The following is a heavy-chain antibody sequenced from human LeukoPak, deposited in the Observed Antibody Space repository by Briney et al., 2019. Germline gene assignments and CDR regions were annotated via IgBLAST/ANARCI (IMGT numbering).Heavy chain of an antibody. CDR2: IYPADSDT. J-gene: IGHJ5*02. Sequence: GESLKISCKGSGYTFTSFCIGWVRQMPGKGLEWMGSIYPADSDTRYSPSFQGQVTISADKSISTASLQWSSLRASDTAMYYCARLGYCNSGSCYDDWFDPWGQGTLVTVSS. CDR3: ARLGYCNSGSCYDDWFDP. V-gene: IGHV5-51*01. CDR1: GYTFTSFC. D-gene: IGHD2-15*01.